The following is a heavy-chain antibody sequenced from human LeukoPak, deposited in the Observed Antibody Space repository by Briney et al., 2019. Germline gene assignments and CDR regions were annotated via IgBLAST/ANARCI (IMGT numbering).Heavy chain of an antibody. CDR3: ARGGLIDAFDI. Sequence: ASVKVSCKASGYTFTGNYMHWMRQAPGQGLEWMGWINSDSGGTNYAQNFQGRVTMTRDTSISTVYMELSRLRSDDTAVYYCARGGLIDAFDIWGQGTMVTVSS. V-gene: IGHV1-2*02. CDR1: GYTFTGNY. J-gene: IGHJ3*02. D-gene: IGHD3-16*01. CDR2: INSDSGGT.